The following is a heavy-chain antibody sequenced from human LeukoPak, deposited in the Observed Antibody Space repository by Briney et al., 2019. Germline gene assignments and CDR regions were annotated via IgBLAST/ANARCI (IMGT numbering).Heavy chain of an antibody. CDR1: GYTFTNNW. CDR3: ARDHSVGDIAWWFDP. J-gene: IGHJ5*02. V-gene: IGHV1-46*01. CDR2: INPTGTST. Sequence: ASVRVSCKTSGYTFTNNWMHWVRQAPGQGLEWVGVINPTGTSTLYAQNFQGRVTLTRDMSTTTDYMEWRSLTSEDTAVYYCARDHSVGDIAWWFDPWGQGTLVSVSS. D-gene: IGHD3-10*01.